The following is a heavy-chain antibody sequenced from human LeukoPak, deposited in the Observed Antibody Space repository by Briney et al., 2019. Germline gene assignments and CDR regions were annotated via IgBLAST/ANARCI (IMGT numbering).Heavy chain of an antibody. CDR3: ARGPASLAEYFQH. V-gene: IGHV3-30*04. Sequence: GGSLRLSCAASGFTFSSYAMHWVRQAPGKELEWVAVISYDGSNKYYADSVKGRFTISRDNSENTLYLQMNSLRAEDTAVYYCARGPASLAEYFQHWGQGTLVTVSS. CDR2: ISYDGSNK. J-gene: IGHJ1*01. CDR1: GFTFSSYA.